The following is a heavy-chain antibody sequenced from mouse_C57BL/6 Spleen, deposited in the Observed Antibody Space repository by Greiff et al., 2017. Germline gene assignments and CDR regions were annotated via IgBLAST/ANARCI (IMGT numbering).Heavy chain of an antibody. V-gene: IGHV1-61*01. J-gene: IGHJ2*01. CDR1: GYTFTSYW. Sequence: QVQLQQPGAELVRPGSSVKLSCKASGYTFTSYWMDWVKQRPGQGLEWIGNIYPSDSETHYYQKFKEKATLTVDKSSSTAYLQVSSLTSEDSAVYYWAIERGNYFDYWGQGTTLTVSS. CDR3: AIERGNYFDY. CDR2: IYPSDSET. D-gene: IGHD2-1*01.